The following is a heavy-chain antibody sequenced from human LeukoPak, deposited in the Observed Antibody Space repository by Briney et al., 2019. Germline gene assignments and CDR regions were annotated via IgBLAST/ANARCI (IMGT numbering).Heavy chain of an antibody. Sequence: SETLSLTCTVSGGSISSYYWSWIRQPPGKGLEWIGYIYYSGSTNYNPSLKSRVTISVDTSKNQFSLKLSSVTAADTAVYYCARERSGWPRGAFDIWGQGTMVTVSS. CDR2: IYYSGST. V-gene: IGHV4-59*01. CDR3: ARERSGWPRGAFDI. D-gene: IGHD6-19*01. J-gene: IGHJ3*02. CDR1: GGSISSYY.